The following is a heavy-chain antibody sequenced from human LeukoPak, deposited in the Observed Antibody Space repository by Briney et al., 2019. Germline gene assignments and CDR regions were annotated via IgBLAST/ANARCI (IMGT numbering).Heavy chain of an antibody. CDR1: GGSISSYY. CDR3: ARTERGYSYGPLDY. D-gene: IGHD5-18*01. Sequence: PSETLSLTCTVSGGSISSYYWSWIRQPPGKGLEWIGYIYYSGSTNYNPSLKSRVTISVDTFKSQFSLKLSSVTAADTAVYYCARTERGYSYGPLDYWGQGTLVTVSS. J-gene: IGHJ4*02. CDR2: IYYSGST. V-gene: IGHV4-59*01.